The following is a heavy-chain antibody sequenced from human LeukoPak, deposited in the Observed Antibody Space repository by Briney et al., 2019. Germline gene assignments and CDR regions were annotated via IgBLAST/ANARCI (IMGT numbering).Heavy chain of an antibody. CDR3: TKGRSIFPDAFDM. V-gene: IGHV3-9*03. J-gene: IGHJ3*02. D-gene: IGHD3-3*02. CDR1: GFTLNDYG. CDR2: ISSNGYSI. Sequence: GRSLRLSCAASGFTLNDYGMHWVRQAPGKGLEWVSGISSNGYSIGYADSVKGRFTISRDNAKNSLYLQMNSLRAEDMGLYYCTKGRSIFPDAFDMWGQGTMVTVSP.